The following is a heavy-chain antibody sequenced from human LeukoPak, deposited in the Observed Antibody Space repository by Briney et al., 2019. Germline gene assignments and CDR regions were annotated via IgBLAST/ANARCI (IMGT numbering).Heavy chain of an antibody. Sequence: PSETLSLTCTVSGYSISSGSYWGWIRQPPGKGLEWIGTIYHSGSTYYNPSLKSRVTISVDTSKNQFSLKLSSVTAADTAVYYCARHVRYCSSTSCYEYWGQGTLVTVSS. J-gene: IGHJ4*02. V-gene: IGHV4-38-2*02. CDR1: GYSISSGSY. CDR3: ARHVRYCSSTSCYEY. CDR2: IYHSGST. D-gene: IGHD2-2*01.